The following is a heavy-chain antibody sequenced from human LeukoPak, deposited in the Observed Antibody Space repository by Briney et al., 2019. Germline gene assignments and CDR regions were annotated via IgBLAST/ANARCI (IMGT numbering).Heavy chain of an antibody. V-gene: IGHV4-61*02. Sequence: PSQTLSLTCTVSGGSISSGSYYWSWIRQPAGKGLEWIGRIYTSGSTNYNPSLQSRVTISVDTSKNQLSLKLSSVTAADTAVYFCATLVSTRYYFDYWGQGTLVTVSS. CDR3: ATLVSTRYYFDY. D-gene: IGHD5/OR15-5a*01. CDR1: GGSISSGSYY. J-gene: IGHJ4*02. CDR2: IYTSGST.